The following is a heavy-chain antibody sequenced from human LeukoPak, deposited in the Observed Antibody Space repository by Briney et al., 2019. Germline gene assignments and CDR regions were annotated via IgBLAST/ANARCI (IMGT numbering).Heavy chain of an antibody. V-gene: IGHV3-7*01. CDR2: IKQDGSEK. CDR1: GISFSIYW. CDR3: ARDLIWFGELLSDYYFDY. Sequence: GGSLRLSCAVSGISFSIYWMSWVRQAPGKGLEWVANIKQDGSEKYYVDSVKGRFTISRDNPKNSLYLQMNSLRVEDTAVYYCARDLIWFGELLSDYYFDYWGQGTLVTVSS. J-gene: IGHJ4*02. D-gene: IGHD3-10*01.